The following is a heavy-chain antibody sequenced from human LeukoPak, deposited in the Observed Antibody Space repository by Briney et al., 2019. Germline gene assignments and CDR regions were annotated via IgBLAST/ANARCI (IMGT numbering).Heavy chain of an antibody. CDR3: ARQPYYYDRAFDI. CDR2: IYYSGST. Sequence: PSQTLSLTCTVSGGSISSGGYYWSWIRQHPGKGLEWIGYIYYSGSTYYNPSLKSRVTISVDTSKNQFSLKLSSVTAADTAVYYCARQPYYYDRAFDIWGQGTMVTVSS. CDR1: GGSISSGGYY. J-gene: IGHJ3*02. D-gene: IGHD3-22*01. V-gene: IGHV4-31*03.